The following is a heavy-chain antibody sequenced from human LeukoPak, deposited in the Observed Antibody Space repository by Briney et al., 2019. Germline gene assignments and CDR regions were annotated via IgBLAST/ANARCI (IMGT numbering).Heavy chain of an antibody. D-gene: IGHD1-26*01. CDR3: ARVGATMAINFRGAFDI. Sequence: ASVKVSCKASGSTFSSYAISWVRQAPGQGLEWMGGIIPIFGTANYAQKFQGRVTITADESTSTAYMELSSLRSEDTAVYYCARVGATMAINFRGAFDIWGQGTMVTVSS. J-gene: IGHJ3*02. V-gene: IGHV1-69*13. CDR1: GSTFSSYA. CDR2: IIPIFGTA.